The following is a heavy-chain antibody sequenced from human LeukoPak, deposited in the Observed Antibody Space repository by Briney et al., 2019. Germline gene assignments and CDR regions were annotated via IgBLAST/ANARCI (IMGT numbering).Heavy chain of an antibody. Sequence: SSGTLSLTCAVYGGSFNIYYWSWIRQSPGKGLEWIGEINDGGTINYNPSLLGRVTISLDRSKNQFSLRLTSVTTTDTAVYYCARRWNYGRNYYIDVWGKGATVSVSS. V-gene: IGHV4-34*01. CDR2: INDGGTI. J-gene: IGHJ6*03. CDR1: GGSFNIYY. CDR3: ARRWNYGRNYYIDV. D-gene: IGHD1-7*01.